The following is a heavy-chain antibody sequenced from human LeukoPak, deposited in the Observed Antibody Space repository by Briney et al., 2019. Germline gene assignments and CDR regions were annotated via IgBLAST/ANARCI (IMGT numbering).Heavy chain of an antibody. Sequence: GGSLRLSCAASGFTFSSYGMHWVRQAPGRGLEWVSYISSRSSTIYYADSVKGRFTISRDNAKNSLYLQMNSLRDEDTAVYYCARPRVETVMVPDYWGQGTLVTVSS. CDR2: ISSRSSTI. D-gene: IGHD5-18*01. CDR1: GFTFSSYG. J-gene: IGHJ4*02. CDR3: ARPRVETVMVPDY. V-gene: IGHV3-48*02.